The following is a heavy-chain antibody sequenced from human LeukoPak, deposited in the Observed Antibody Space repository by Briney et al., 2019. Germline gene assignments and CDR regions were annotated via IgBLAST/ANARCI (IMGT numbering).Heavy chain of an antibody. CDR1: GGSISSYY. Sequence: PSETLSLTCTVSGGSISSYYWSWLRQPAGKGLEWIGRIYTSGSTNYNPSLKSRVTMSVDTSKNQFSLKLSSVTAADTAVYYCARDIPFDWLFYRFDPWGQGPLVTVSS. D-gene: IGHD3-9*01. CDR3: ARDIPFDWLFYRFDP. J-gene: IGHJ5*02. V-gene: IGHV4-4*07. CDR2: IYTSGST.